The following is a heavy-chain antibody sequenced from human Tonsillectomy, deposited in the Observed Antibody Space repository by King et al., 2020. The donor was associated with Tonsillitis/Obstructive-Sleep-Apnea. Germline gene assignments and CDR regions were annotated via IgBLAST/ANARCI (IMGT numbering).Heavy chain of an antibody. D-gene: IGHD3-3*01. CDR3: AREARHDFWSGYSAFNWFDP. CDR1: GGSISSNVYY. Sequence: VQLQESGPGLVKPSQTLSLTCSVSGGSISSNVYYWSWIRQHPVKGLEWIGYIYNSGSTYYNPSLKSRVIISVATSKNQFSLKLTSVTAADTAVYSCAREARHDFWSGYSAFNWFDPWGQGTLVTVSS. CDR2: IYNSGST. V-gene: IGHV4-31*03. J-gene: IGHJ5*02.